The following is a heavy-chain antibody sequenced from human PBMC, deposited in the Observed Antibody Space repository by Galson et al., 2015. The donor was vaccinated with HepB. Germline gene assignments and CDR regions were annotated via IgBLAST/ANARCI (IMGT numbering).Heavy chain of an antibody. CDR2: ISGSGANT. CDR3: ARIRDGYGY. CDR1: GFTFGSYA. J-gene: IGHJ4*02. V-gene: IGHV3-23*01. D-gene: IGHD5-24*01. Sequence: SLRLSCAASGFTFGSYAMTWVRQAPGKGLEWVSTISGSGANTYYADSVKGRFTISRDNSKNTLYLQMNSLRADDTAVYYCARIRDGYGYWGQGTLVTVSS.